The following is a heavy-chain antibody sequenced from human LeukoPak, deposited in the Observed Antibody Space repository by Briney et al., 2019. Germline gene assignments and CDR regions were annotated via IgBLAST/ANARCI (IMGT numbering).Heavy chain of an antibody. D-gene: IGHD2-2*01. CDR2: ISSSGSTI. CDR1: GFTFSDYY. Sequence: GGSLRLSCAASGFTFSDYYMSWICQAPGKGLEWVSYISSSGSTIYYADSVKGRFTISRDNAKNSLYLQMNSLRAEDTAVYYCARDIRVVVPAAPDYWGQGTLATVSS. V-gene: IGHV3-11*04. J-gene: IGHJ4*02. CDR3: ARDIRVVVPAAPDY.